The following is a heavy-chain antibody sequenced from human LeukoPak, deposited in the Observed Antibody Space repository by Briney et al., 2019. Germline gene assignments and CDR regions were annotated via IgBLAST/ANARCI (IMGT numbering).Heavy chain of an antibody. CDR1: VYTFTDYY. CDR3: ARDAGYCTGGSCWYFDH. CDR2: INIHSGGT. Sequence: ATVKVSCRSSVYTFTDYYLHWVRHAPGQGRECMGWINIHSGGTNFTQRFQGRVTMNSDTSISTAYMDLSRLISDDTAVYYCARDAGYCTGGSCWYFDHWGQGTLVTVSS. V-gene: IGHV1-2*02. D-gene: IGHD2-15*01. J-gene: IGHJ4*02.